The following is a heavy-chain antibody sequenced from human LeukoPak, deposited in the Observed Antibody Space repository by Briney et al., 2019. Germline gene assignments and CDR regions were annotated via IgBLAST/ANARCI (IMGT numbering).Heavy chain of an antibody. Sequence: ASVKVSCKASGYTFTNYDINWVRQATGQGLEWVGWMNPNSGNTGYAQKFQGRVAMTWNTSISTAYMDLSSLRSEDTALYYCARGLRREQQLLRAFDYWGQGTLVIVSS. CDR3: ARGLRREQQLLRAFDY. D-gene: IGHD6-13*01. V-gene: IGHV1-8*01. CDR1: GYTFTNYD. CDR2: MNPNSGNT. J-gene: IGHJ4*02.